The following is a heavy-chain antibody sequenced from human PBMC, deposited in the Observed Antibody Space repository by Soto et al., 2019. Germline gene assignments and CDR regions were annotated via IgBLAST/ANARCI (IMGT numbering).Heavy chain of an antibody. CDR2: IRSKANSYAT. D-gene: IGHD6-19*01. V-gene: IGHV3-73*02. Sequence: EVQLVESGGGLVQPGGSLKLSCAASGFTFSGSAMHWVRRASGKGLEWVGRIRSKANSYATAYAASVKGRFTISRDDSKNTAYLQMNSLKTEDTAVYYCTRLEAVAGRDYWGQGTLVTVSS. CDR3: TRLEAVAGRDY. CDR1: GFTFSGSA. J-gene: IGHJ4*02.